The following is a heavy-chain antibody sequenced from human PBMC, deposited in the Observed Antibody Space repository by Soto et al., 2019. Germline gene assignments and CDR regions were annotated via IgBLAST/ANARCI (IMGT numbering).Heavy chain of an antibody. V-gene: IGHV4-59*08. Sequence: QVQLQESGPGLVKPSETLSLTCTVSGGSISSYYWSWIRQPPGKGLEWIGDTYYSGSTNYNPALQSRVTISVDTSKNQFSLKLWSVTAADTAVYYCARFNGDFDLWGRGTLVTVSS. CDR3: ARFNGDFDL. CDR2: TYYSGST. CDR1: GGSISSYY. D-gene: IGHD3-10*01. J-gene: IGHJ2*01.